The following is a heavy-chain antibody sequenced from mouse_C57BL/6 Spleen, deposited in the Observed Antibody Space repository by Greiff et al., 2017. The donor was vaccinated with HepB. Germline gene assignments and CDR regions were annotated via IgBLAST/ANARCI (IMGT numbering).Heavy chain of an antibody. CDR2: IYPGSGST. J-gene: IGHJ4*01. Sequence: QVQLQQPGAELVKPGASVKMSCKASGYTLTSYWITWVKQRPGQGLEWIGDIYPGSGSTNYNEKFKSKATLTVDTSSSTAYMQLSSLTSEDSAVYYCARGGDDYDVYAMDYWGQGTSVTVSS. CDR1: GYTLTSYW. D-gene: IGHD2-4*01. V-gene: IGHV1-55*01. CDR3: ARGGDDYDVYAMDY.